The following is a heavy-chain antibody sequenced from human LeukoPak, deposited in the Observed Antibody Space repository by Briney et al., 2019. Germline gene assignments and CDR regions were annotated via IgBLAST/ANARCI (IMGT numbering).Heavy chain of an antibody. CDR3: AKSSQGFSSGDAFDI. CDR2: ISGGGGST. Sequence: GGSLRLSCAASGFTFSSYAMSWVRQAPGKGLEWVSAISGGGGSTYYADSVKGRFTISRDNSKNTLYLQMNSLRAEDTAVYYCAKSSQGFSSGDAFDIWGQGTMVTVSS. CDR1: GFTFSSYA. J-gene: IGHJ3*02. V-gene: IGHV3-23*01. D-gene: IGHD3-22*01.